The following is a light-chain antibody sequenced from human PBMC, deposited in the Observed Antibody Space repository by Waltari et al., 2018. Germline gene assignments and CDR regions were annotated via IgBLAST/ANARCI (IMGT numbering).Light chain of an antibody. Sequence: QSVLTQPPSVSGAPGQRVTISCTGRSSNIGAGYAFYWYQQLPGTAHKLLIYGHNTRPSGVPDLIYGSDSGTSASLAITGLQAEDEDDYYCQSYDSSLSGSVFGGGTKLTVL. CDR1: SSNIGAGYA. CDR3: QSYDSSLSGSV. CDR2: GHN. V-gene: IGLV1-40*01. J-gene: IGLJ2*01.